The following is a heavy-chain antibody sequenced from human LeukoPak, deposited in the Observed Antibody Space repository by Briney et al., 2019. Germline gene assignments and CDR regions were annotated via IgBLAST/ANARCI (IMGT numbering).Heavy chain of an antibody. CDR3: ARDLSTGAADY. CDR1: GGSISSSSNY. J-gene: IGHJ4*02. D-gene: IGHD4-17*01. CDR2: IYYSGST. Sequence: PSETLSLTCTVSGGSISSSSNYWGWIRQPPGKGLEWIGSIYYSGSTYYNPSLKSRVTISVDTSKNQFSLKLSSVTAADAAVYYCARDLSTGAADYWGQGTLVTVSS. V-gene: IGHV4-39*07.